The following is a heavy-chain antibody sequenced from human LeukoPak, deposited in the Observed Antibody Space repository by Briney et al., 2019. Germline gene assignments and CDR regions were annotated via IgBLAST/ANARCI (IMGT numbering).Heavy chain of an antibody. CDR1: GGSISNGSYY. V-gene: IGHV4-61*02. CDR3: ARTRRGGYFDY. J-gene: IGHJ4*02. Sequence: PSQTLSLTCTVSGGSISNGSYYWSWIRQPAGKGLEWIGRIYTSGSTNYNPSLKSRVTTSVDTSKNQFSLKLNSVTAADTAVYYCARTRRGGYFDYWGQGTLVTVSS. D-gene: IGHD3-10*01. CDR2: IYTSGST.